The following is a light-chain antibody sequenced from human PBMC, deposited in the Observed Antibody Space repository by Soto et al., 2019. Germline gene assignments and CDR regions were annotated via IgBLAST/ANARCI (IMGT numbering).Light chain of an antibody. V-gene: IGKV3-20*01. CDR2: GAS. J-gene: IGKJ1*01. CDR1: QSVSNNY. CDR3: QQYGSSRT. Sequence: EIVLTQSPGTLSLSPGERATLSCRTSQSVSNNYLAWYQHKRGQAPRLLIYGASSRATGIPDRFSGSGSGTDFTLTITRLEPEDFAIYYCQQYGSSRTFGQGTKVDI.